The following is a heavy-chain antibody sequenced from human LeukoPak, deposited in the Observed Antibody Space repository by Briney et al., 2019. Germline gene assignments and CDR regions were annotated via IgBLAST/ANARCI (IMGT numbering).Heavy chain of an antibody. CDR2: INHSGST. CDR1: GGSISSGGYY. CDR3: ARGPLYSGYVNFDY. V-gene: IGHV4-30-2*01. Sequence: SQTLSLTCTVSGGSISSGGYYWSWIRQPPGKGLEWIGEINHSGSTNYNPSLKSRVTISVDTSKNQFSLKLSSVTAADTAVYYCARGPLYSGYVNFDYWGQGTLVTVSS. D-gene: IGHD5-12*01. J-gene: IGHJ4*02.